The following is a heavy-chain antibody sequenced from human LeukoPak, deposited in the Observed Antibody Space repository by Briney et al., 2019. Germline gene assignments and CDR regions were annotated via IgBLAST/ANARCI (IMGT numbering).Heavy chain of an antibody. CDR3: ISAHGC. V-gene: IGHV3-7*01. J-gene: IGHJ4*02. Sequence: PGGSLRLSCLVAGYSFSTNMMTWVRQTPGKGLEWVATILPAGKESYRVESVKGRFTVSRDNAKNLLFLQMNSLRADDTAVYYCISAHGCWVQGAIGTVSS. CDR2: ILPAGKES. CDR1: GYSFSTNM. D-gene: IGHD2-2*03.